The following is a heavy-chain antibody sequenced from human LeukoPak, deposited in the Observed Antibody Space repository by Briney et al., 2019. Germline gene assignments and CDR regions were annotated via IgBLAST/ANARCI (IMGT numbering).Heavy chain of an antibody. V-gene: IGHV3-7*03. CDR3: ANSRHPHYYDSSGYYRWDY. CDR1: GFTFSSYW. J-gene: IGHJ4*01. CDR2: IKQDGSEK. D-gene: IGHD3-22*01. Sequence: GGSLRLSCAASGFTFSSYWMSWVRQAPGKGLEWVANIKQDGSEKYYVDSVKGRFTISRDNSKNTLYLQMNSLRAEDTAVYYRANSRHPHYYDSSGYYRWDYWGQGTLVTVSS.